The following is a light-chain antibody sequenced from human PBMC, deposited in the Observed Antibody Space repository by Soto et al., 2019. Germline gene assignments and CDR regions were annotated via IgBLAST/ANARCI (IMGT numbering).Light chain of an antibody. V-gene: IGKV3-15*01. CDR3: QQYNNWPPIT. CDR1: QSVTSN. Sequence: EIVMTQSPATLSVSPGERVTLHCRASQSVTSNLAWYQHKSGQSPRLLIYRASARATGVPDRFSGSGSGTEFTLTISSLQSEDFAVYYSQQYNNWPPITFGQGTRLEIK. CDR2: RAS. J-gene: IGKJ5*01.